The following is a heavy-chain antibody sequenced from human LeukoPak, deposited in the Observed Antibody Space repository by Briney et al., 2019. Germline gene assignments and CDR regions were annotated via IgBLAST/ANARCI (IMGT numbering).Heavy chain of an antibody. CDR3: ARGGSGYDSFYYYGMDV. CDR2: IYDSGST. D-gene: IGHD5-12*01. Sequence: SETLSLTCTVSGGSISSYYWSWIRQSPGKGLEWIGYIYDSGSTNYNPSLKSRVTMSLDTSKNQFSLKLTSATTADTAVYYCARGGSGYDSFYYYGMDVWGQGTTVTVSS. CDR1: GGSISSYY. V-gene: IGHV4-59*01. J-gene: IGHJ6*02.